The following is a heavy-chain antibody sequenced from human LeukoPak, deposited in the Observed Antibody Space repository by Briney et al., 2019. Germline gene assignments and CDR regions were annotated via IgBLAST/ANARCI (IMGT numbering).Heavy chain of an antibody. CDR1: GGSISSSSYY. J-gene: IGHJ4*02. D-gene: IGHD6-19*01. CDR2: IYYSGST. Sequence: PSETLSLTCTVSGGSISSSSYYWGWTRQPPGKGLECIGSIYYSGSTYYNPSLKSRVTISVDTSKNQFSLKLSSVTAADTAVYYCARHRTSGWGLDYWGQGSLVTVSA. V-gene: IGHV4-39*01. CDR3: ARHRTSGWGLDY.